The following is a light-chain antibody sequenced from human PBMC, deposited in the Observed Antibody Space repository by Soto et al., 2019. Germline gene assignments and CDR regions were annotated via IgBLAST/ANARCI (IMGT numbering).Light chain of an antibody. Sequence: EIVLTQSPDTLSLSPGERATLPCRASQSVRAYLAWYQQKPGQAPRLLIYDASNRATGIPARFSGSGSGTDFTLTISSLEPEDFAAYYCQQYNNWPRTFGQGTKVDIK. J-gene: IGKJ1*01. CDR2: DAS. V-gene: IGKV3-11*01. CDR3: QQYNNWPRT. CDR1: QSVRAY.